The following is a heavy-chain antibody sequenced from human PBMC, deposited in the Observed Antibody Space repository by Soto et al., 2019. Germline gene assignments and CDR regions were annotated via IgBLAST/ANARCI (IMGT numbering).Heavy chain of an antibody. CDR1: GYSFTSYW. V-gene: IGHV5-51*01. J-gene: IGHJ3*02. CDR3: ARPPMTVAGTDAFDI. CDR2: IYPGDSDT. Sequence: GESLKISCKGSGYSFTSYWIGWVRQMPGKGLEWMGIIYPGDSDTRYSPSFQGQVTISADKSISTAYLQWSSLKASDTAMYYCARPPMTVAGTDAFDIWGQGTMVTVSS. D-gene: IGHD6-19*01.